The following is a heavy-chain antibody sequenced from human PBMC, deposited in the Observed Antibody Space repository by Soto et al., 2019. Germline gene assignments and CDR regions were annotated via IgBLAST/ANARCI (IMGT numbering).Heavy chain of an antibody. D-gene: IGHD1-7*01. CDR3: ARDLGEITGTTIAYYYYGMDV. CDR1: GFTFSSYA. J-gene: IGHJ6*02. V-gene: IGHV3-30-3*01. CDR2: ISCDGSNK. Sequence: GGSLRLSCAASGFTFSSYAMHWVRQAPGKGLEWVAVISCDGSNKYYADSVKGRFTISRDNSKNTLYLQMNSLRAEDTAVYYCARDLGEITGTTIAYYYYGMDVWGQGTTVTVSS.